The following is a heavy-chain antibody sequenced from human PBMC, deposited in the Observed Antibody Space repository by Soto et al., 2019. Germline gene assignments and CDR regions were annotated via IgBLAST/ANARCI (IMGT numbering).Heavy chain of an antibody. CDR2: ISGSGGST. CDR3: AKDGYCSGGSCYDYTFDI. V-gene: IGHV3-23*01. D-gene: IGHD2-15*01. CDR1: GFTFSSYA. Sequence: EVQLLESGGGLVQPGGSLRLSCAASGFTFSSYAMSWVRRAPGKGLEWVSAISGSGGSTYYADSVKGRFTISRDNSKNTLYLQMNSLRAEDTAVYYCAKDGYCSGGSCYDYTFDIWGQGTMVTVSS. J-gene: IGHJ3*02.